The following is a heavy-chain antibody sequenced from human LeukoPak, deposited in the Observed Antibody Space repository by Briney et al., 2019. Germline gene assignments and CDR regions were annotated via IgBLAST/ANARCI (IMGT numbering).Heavy chain of an antibody. J-gene: IGHJ4*02. Sequence: PGGSLRLSCAASGFAFSSYWMNWVRQAPGKGLEWVANIKQDGNEKYYVDSVKGRFTISRDNAKNSLYLQMNSLRAEDTAVYYCARVTYYYGLGSYYAYFDSWGQGTLVTVSS. CDR2: IKQDGNEK. CDR3: ARVTYYYGLGSYYAYFDS. D-gene: IGHD3-10*01. V-gene: IGHV3-7*03. CDR1: GFAFSSYW.